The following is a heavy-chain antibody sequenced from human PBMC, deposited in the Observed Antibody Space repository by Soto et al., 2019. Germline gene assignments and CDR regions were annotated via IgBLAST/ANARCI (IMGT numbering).Heavy chain of an antibody. D-gene: IGHD2-2*01. Sequence: SETLSLTCAVYGGSFIGYYWSWIRQPPGKGLEWIGEINHSGSTNYNPSLKSRVTISVDTSKNQFSLKLSSVTAADTAVYYCARDKSRAANCSSTSCYGGWFDPWGQGTLVTVSS. CDR1: GGSFIGYY. V-gene: IGHV4-34*01. CDR3: ARDKSRAANCSSTSCYGGWFDP. CDR2: INHSGST. J-gene: IGHJ5*02.